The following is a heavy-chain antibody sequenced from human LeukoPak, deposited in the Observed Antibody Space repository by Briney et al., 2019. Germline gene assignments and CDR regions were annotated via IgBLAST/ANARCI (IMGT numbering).Heavy chain of an antibody. Sequence: SETLSLTCAVYGGSFSGYFWSWIRQPPGKGLEWIGEINHSGSTNYNPSLKSRVTILLDTSKNQFSLRLNSVTAADTAVYYCVAGRDGMDVWGQGTTVTVSS. CDR3: VAGRDGMDV. V-gene: IGHV4-34*01. J-gene: IGHJ6*02. CDR2: INHSGST. D-gene: IGHD3-10*01. CDR1: GGSFSGYF.